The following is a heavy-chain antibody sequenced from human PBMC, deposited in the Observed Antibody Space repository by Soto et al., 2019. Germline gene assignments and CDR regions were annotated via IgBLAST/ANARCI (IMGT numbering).Heavy chain of an antibody. J-gene: IGHJ4*02. V-gene: IGHV3-30*18. Sequence: QVQPVESGGGVVQPGRSLRLSCAASGFTFSSYVMHWVRQAPGKGLEWVALISYDGSNKYYADSVKGRFTIARDNSKNTLYLQMNSLRAEDTAVYYCAKDVRAYSYGYCFDYWGQGTLVTVSP. CDR2: ISYDGSNK. CDR3: AKDVRAYSYGYCFDY. CDR1: GFTFSSYV. D-gene: IGHD5-18*01.